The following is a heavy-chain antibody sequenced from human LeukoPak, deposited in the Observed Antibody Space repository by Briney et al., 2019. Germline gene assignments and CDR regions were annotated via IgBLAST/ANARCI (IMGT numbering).Heavy chain of an antibody. CDR2: ISYDGSNK. D-gene: IGHD2-21*02. Sequence: HPGRSLRLSCAAPGFTFSSYAMHWVRQAPGKGLEWVAVISYDGSNKYYADSVKGRFTISRDNSKNTLYLQMNSLRAEDTAVYYCAREGCGGDCLAAFDIWGQGTMVTVSS. CDR1: GFTFSSYA. V-gene: IGHV3-30*04. CDR3: AREGCGGDCLAAFDI. J-gene: IGHJ3*02.